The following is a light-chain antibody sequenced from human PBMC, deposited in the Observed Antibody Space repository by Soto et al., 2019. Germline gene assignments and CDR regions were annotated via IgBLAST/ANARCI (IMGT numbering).Light chain of an antibody. CDR2: YDD. Sequence: QSVLTQPPSVSEAPRQRVTISCSGSSSNIGNNAVNWYQQLPGKAPKLLIYYDDLLPSGVSDRFSGSKSGTSASLAISGLQSEDEADYYCAAWDDCLNGVVFGGGTKLTVL. V-gene: IGLV1-36*01. CDR1: SSNIGNNA. J-gene: IGLJ2*01. CDR3: AAWDDCLNGVV.